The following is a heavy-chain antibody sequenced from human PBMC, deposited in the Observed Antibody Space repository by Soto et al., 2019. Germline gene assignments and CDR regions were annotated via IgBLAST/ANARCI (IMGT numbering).Heavy chain of an antibody. CDR1: GFTFDDYT. CDR3: AKGYSNRLDY. J-gene: IGHJ4*02. CDR2: ISWDGGST. V-gene: IGHV3-43*01. D-gene: IGHD6-13*01. Sequence: GGSLRLSCAASGFTFDDYTMHWVRQAPGKGLEWVSLISWDGGSTYYADSVKGRFTISRDNSKNSLYLQMNSLRTEDTALYYCAKGYSNRLDYWGQGTLVTVSS.